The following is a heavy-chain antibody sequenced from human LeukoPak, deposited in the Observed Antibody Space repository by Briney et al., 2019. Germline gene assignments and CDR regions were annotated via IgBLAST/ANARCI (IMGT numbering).Heavy chain of an antibody. V-gene: IGHV4-34*01. CDR2: INHSGST. CDR1: GGSFSGYY. Sequence: SETLSLTCAVYGGSFSGYYWSWIRQPPGKGLEWIGEINHSGSTNYNPSLKSRVTISVDTSKNQFSLKLSSVTAADTAVYYCARGQHPYYYDSSGYYYVSWGQGTLVTVSS. J-gene: IGHJ5*02. CDR3: ARGQHPYYYDSSGYYYVS. D-gene: IGHD3-22*01.